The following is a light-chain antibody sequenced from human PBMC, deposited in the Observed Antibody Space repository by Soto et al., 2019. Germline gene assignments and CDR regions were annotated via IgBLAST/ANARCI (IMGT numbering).Light chain of an antibody. Sequence: QSALTQPASVSGSPGQSITISCTGTSSDVGNYNFVSWYQQHPGKAPKLMIYAVSNRPSGVSNRFSDSKSGNTASLTISGLQAEDEADYYCSSYTSSSTLLFGGGPKLTVL. CDR2: AVS. CDR1: SSDVGNYNF. J-gene: IGLJ2*01. CDR3: SSYTSSSTLL. V-gene: IGLV2-14*01.